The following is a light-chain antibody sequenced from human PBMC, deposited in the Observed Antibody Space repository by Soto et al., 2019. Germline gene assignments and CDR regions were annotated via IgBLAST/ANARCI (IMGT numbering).Light chain of an antibody. J-gene: IGKJ2*01. CDR2: GAS. CDR3: QQYGSSPEYT. Sequence: EIVLTQSPGTLSLSPGERATLSCRASQSVSSSDLAWYKQKPGQAPRLLIYGASSRATGIPDRFSGSGSGTDFTLTISRREPEDFAVYYCQQYGSSPEYTFGQGTKLEIK. CDR1: QSVSSSD. V-gene: IGKV3-20*01.